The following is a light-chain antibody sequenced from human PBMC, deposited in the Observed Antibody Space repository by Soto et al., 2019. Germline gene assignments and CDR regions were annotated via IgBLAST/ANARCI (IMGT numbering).Light chain of an antibody. V-gene: IGKV1-5*01. J-gene: IGKJ2*01. CDR2: DAS. CDR3: QQYNSYSYT. CDR1: QSISSW. Sequence: DIQMTQSPSTLSASVGDRVTITCRASQSISSWLAWYQQKPGKAPKLLIYDASSLESGVPSRFSGSGSGTEFTLTISSLQPDDFASYYCQQYNSYSYTFGQETNLEIK.